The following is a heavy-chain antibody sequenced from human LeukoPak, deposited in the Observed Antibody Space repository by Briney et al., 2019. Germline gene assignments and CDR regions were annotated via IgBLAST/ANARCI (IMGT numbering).Heavy chain of an antibody. J-gene: IGHJ6*03. CDR1: GYTFTSYG. CDR3: ASLGNSDYYYYYMDV. D-gene: IGHD4-23*01. CDR2: ISAYNGNT. Sequence: ASVKVSCKASGYTFTSYGISWVRQAPGQGLEWMGWISAYNGNTNYAQKLQGRVTMTTDTSTSTAYMELRSLRSEDTAVYYCASLGNSDYYYYYMDVWGKGTTVTVSS. V-gene: IGHV1-18*01.